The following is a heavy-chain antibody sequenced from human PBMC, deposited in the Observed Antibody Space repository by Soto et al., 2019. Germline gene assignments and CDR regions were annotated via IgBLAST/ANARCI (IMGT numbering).Heavy chain of an antibody. Sequence: GGSLRLSCAASGFTFSSNCMTWVRQAPGKGLEWVSSISSSSSNIYYADSVKGRFTITSDNDKNSLYLQINSLSAEDTAVYYCERREPVDYWGQGTLVTVSS. CDR2: ISSSSSNI. J-gene: IGHJ4*02. CDR3: ERREPVDY. V-gene: IGHV3-21*01. CDR1: GFTFSSNC.